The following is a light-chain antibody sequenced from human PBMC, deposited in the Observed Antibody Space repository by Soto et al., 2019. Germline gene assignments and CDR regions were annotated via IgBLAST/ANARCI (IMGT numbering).Light chain of an antibody. CDR3: QQYGSSYPWT. Sequence: EIVMTQSPATLSVSPGERATLSCRASQRVGNDVAWYQQKPGQAPRLLIYGASTRATGIPDRFSGSGSGTDFTLTIRRLEPEDFAVYYCQQYGSSYPWTFGQGTKVDIK. CDR1: QRVGND. V-gene: IGKV3-20*01. J-gene: IGKJ1*01. CDR2: GAS.